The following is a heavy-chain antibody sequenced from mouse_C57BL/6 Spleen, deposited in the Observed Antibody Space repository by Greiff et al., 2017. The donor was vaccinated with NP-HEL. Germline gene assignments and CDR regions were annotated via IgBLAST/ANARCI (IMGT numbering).Heavy chain of an antibody. V-gene: IGHV1-85*01. CDR3: ARSGYYGSSPPWYFDV. CDR2: IYPRDGST. J-gene: IGHJ1*03. CDR1: GYTFTSYD. Sequence: QVQLKQSGPELVKPGASVKLSCKASGYTFTSYDINWVKQRPGQGLEWIGWIYPRDGSTKYNEKFKGKATLTVDTSSSTAYMELHSLTSEDSAVYVCARSGYYGSSPPWYFDVWGTGTTVTVSS. D-gene: IGHD1-1*01.